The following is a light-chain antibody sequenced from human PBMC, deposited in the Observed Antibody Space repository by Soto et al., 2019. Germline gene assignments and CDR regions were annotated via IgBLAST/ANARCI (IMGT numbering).Light chain of an antibody. V-gene: IGKV4-1*01. CDR1: QSVLYSSNNKNN. J-gene: IGKJ5*01. CDR3: QQYYGTPIT. Sequence: DIVMTQSPDSLAVSLGERATINCKSSQSVLYSSNNKNNLAWYQQKPGQPPTLLIYWASTRESGVPDRFSGSGSGTHVTLTSSSLQAEDLAVYYCQQYYGTPITFGQGTRLDIK. CDR2: WAS.